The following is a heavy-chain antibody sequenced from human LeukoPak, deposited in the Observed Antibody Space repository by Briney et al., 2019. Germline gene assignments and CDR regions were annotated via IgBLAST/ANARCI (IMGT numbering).Heavy chain of an antibody. J-gene: IGHJ4*02. D-gene: IGHD3-22*01. CDR1: GYTLTELS. V-gene: IGHV1-24*01. CDR2: FDPEDGET. Sequence: ASVKVSCKVSGYTLTELSMHWVRQAPGKGLEWMGGFDPEDGETIYAQKFQGRVTMTEDTSTDTAYMELSSLRSGDTAVYYCATDLGSSGYYSTPLYYWGQGTLVTVSS. CDR3: ATDLGSSGYYSTPLYY.